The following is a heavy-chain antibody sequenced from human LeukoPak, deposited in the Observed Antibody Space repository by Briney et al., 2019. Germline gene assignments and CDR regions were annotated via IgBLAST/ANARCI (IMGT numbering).Heavy chain of an antibody. V-gene: IGHV3-23*01. J-gene: IGHJ4*02. D-gene: IGHD6-25*01. Sequence: PGGSLRLSCSSSGFTFSSYAMSWVRQAPGKGLEWVSSISGPGSSTNYADSVKGRFTISRDNAKNSLYLQMNSLRVEDTAVYYCGGGGYWGQGILVTVSS. CDR1: GFTFSSYA. CDR2: ISGPGSST. CDR3: GGGGY.